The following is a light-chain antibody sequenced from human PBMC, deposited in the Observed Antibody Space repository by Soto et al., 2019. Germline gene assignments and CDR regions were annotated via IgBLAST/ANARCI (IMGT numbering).Light chain of an antibody. CDR3: HQYSTTPWT. Sequence: DIVMTQSPDSLAVSLGERATINCRSSQSVLYSSNNKNYLAWYQQKPGQPPKLLIYWASTRQSGVPDRFSGSGSGTDFTLTISRLQAEDVAVYFCHQYSTTPWTFGQGTKVEIK. J-gene: IGKJ1*01. V-gene: IGKV4-1*01. CDR1: QSVLYSSNNKNY. CDR2: WAS.